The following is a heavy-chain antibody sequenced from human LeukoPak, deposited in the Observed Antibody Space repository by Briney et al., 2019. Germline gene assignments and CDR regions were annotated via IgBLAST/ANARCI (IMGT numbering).Heavy chain of an antibody. D-gene: IGHD2-15*01. CDR2: INHSGST. Sequence: SETLSLTCAVYGGSFSGYYWSWIRQPPGKGLEWIGEINHSGSTNYNPSLKSRVTISVDTSKNQFSLKLSSVTAADTAVYYCARGINEIGYCSGGSCEYFDYWGQGTLVTVSS. CDR3: ARGINEIGYCSGGSCEYFDY. J-gene: IGHJ4*02. V-gene: IGHV4-34*01. CDR1: GGSFSGYY.